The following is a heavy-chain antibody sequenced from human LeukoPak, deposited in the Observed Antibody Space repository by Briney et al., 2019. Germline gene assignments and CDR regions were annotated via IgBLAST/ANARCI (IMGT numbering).Heavy chain of an antibody. CDR1: GXTFDDYA. Sequence: GGSLRLSCAASGXTFDDYAMHWVRQAPGKGLEWVSLISGDGGSTYYADSVKGRFTISRDNSKNSLYLQMNSLRTEDTALYYCAKDWSNYYDSSGPRDDYWGQGILVTVSS. CDR2: ISGDGGST. J-gene: IGHJ4*02. CDR3: AKDWSNYYDSSGPRDDY. V-gene: IGHV3-43*02. D-gene: IGHD3-22*01.